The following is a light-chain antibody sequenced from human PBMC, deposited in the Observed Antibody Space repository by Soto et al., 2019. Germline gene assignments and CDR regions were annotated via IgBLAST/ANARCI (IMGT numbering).Light chain of an antibody. CDR2: DAS. V-gene: IGKV3-15*01. J-gene: IGKJ2*01. CDR1: QNINTN. CDR3: QQYNLWYT. Sequence: EIVMTQSPATLSVSPGERATLSCRASQNINTNLAWYQQKPGQAPRPLFYDASARATGIPARFSGSGSGTEFTLTISSLQSEDSAVYFCQQYNLWYTFGQGTKLEIK.